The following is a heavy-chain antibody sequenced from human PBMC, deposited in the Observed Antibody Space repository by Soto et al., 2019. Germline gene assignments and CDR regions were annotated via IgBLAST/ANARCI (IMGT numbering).Heavy chain of an antibody. CDR2: LTGDGGT. J-gene: IGHJ3*02. CDR3: APHVSCSGGSCQYDAFAI. V-gene: IGHV3-23*01. CDR1: GFTVSSHA. D-gene: IGHD2-15*01. Sequence: EVQVLESGGGLVQPGGSLRLSCEGSGFTVSSHAMTWIRQAPGKGPEWVSTLTGDGGTYYADSVKGRFAMSRDTSEGSLYLEMNSRGAEDTAAYYCAPHVSCSGGSCQYDAFAIRGQGTMVTVSS.